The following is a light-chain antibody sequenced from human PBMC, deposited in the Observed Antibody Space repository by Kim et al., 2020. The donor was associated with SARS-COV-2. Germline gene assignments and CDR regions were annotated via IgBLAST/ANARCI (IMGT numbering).Light chain of an antibody. V-gene: IGKV4-1*01. Sequence: RATINCKSSQSVLHSSNNKNYLAWYQQKPGQPPKLLIYWASTRESGVPDRFSGSGSGTDFTLTISSLQAEDVAVYYCQQYYTTPTFGQGTKVEIK. J-gene: IGKJ1*01. CDR1: QSVLHSSNNKNY. CDR2: WAS. CDR3: QQYYTTPT.